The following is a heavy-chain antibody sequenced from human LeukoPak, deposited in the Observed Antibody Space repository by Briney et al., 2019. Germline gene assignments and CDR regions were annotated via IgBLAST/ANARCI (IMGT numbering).Heavy chain of an antibody. D-gene: IGHD3-22*01. CDR2: FDPEDGET. J-gene: IGHJ4*02. Sequence: GASVKVSCKVSGYTLTELSMHWVRQAPGKGLEWMGGFDPEDGETIYAQKFQGRVTMTEDTSTDTAYMELSSLRSEDTAVYYCATGYYDSSGYSPIDYWGQGTLVTVSS. CDR3: ATGYYDSSGYSPIDY. CDR1: GYTLTELS. V-gene: IGHV1-24*01.